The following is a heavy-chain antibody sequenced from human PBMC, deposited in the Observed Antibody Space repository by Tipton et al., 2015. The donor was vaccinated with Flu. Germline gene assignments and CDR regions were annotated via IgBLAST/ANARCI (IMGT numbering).Heavy chain of an antibody. J-gene: IGHJ6*02. CDR2: IYNNQYT. CDR3: ARDQGFGAGLTYDYYAMDV. Sequence: TLSLTCTVSGGAIGSYYWNWIRQPPGKGLEWIGYIYNNQYTKYNPSLKSRVTISVDTSKNQFSLRMNSVTAADTAVYYCARDQGFGAGLTYDYYAMDVWGQGTTVTVSS. D-gene: IGHD3-10*01. CDR1: GGAIGSYY. V-gene: IGHV4-59*12.